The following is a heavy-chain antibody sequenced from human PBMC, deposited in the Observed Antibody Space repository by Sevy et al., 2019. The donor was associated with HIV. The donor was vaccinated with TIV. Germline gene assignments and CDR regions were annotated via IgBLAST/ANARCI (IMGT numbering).Heavy chain of an antibody. V-gene: IGHV3-23*01. J-gene: IGHJ4*02. D-gene: IGHD6-19*01. CDR2: INSRGGGT. Sequence: GGSLRLSCAASGFTFSSYAMSWVRQAPGKGLEWVSTINSRGGGTYYADSVKGRFTISRDNSKNTLYLLMNSLRAEDMDLYYCAKACVAVAGTFDLFSFDYWGQGTLVTVSS. CDR1: GFTFSSYA. CDR3: AKACVAVAGTFDLFSFDY.